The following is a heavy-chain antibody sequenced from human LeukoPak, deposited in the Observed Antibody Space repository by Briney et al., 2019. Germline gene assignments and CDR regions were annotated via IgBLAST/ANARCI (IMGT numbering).Heavy chain of an antibody. CDR2: IKQDGSEK. D-gene: IGHD2-15*01. Sequence: GGSLRLSCAASGFTFSSYWMSWVRQAPGKGLEWVANIKQDGSEKYYVDSVKGRFTISRDNAKNSLYLQMNSLRAEDTAVYYCARARAPWLLLRFPTGRIFDYWGQGTLVTVSS. V-gene: IGHV3-7*01. J-gene: IGHJ4*02. CDR3: ARARAPWLLLRFPTGRIFDY. CDR1: GFTFSSYW.